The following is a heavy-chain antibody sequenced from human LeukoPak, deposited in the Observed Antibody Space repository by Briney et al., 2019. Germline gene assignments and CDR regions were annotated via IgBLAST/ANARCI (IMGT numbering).Heavy chain of an antibody. D-gene: IGHD3-22*01. CDR3: ARAHPYYYDSSGYVDY. V-gene: IGHV4-39*07. CDR2: IYYSGST. Sequence: PSETLSLTCTVSGGSISSSSYYWGWIRQPPGKGLEWIGSIYYSGSTYYNPSLKSRVTISVDTSKNQFSLKLSSVTAADTAVYYCARAHPYYYDSSGYVDYWGQGTLVTVSS. J-gene: IGHJ4*02. CDR1: GGSISSSSYY.